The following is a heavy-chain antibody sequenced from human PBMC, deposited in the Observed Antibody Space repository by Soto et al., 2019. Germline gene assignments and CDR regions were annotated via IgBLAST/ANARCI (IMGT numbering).Heavy chain of an antibody. D-gene: IGHD1-26*01. Sequence: EVQLVESGGGMIQPGGSLRLSCVASGFTVSSNYMSWVRQAPGKGLEWVSVIYTGGTTHYADSVKDRFTIARDNSKNTLYLQMNSLRGEDTAVYYCAREVGYYYGLDVWGQGTTVSVAS. J-gene: IGHJ6*02. CDR2: IYTGGTT. CDR3: AREVGYYYGLDV. V-gene: IGHV3-53*01. CDR1: GFTVSSNY.